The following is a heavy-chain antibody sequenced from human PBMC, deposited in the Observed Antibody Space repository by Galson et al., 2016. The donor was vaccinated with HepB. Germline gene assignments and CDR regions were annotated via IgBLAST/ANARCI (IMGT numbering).Heavy chain of an antibody. CDR3: TRYYDILTGYYASDY. J-gene: IGHJ4*02. V-gene: IGHV3-74*01. CDR1: GVTFSSYW. CDR2: IHSDGSTT. Sequence: SLRLSCAASGVTFSSYWMQWVRQAPGKGLVWVSRIHSDGSTTSYADSVKGRFTISRDNAKNTLYLQMNSLRAEDTAVYYCTRYYDILTGYYASDYWGQGTLVTVSS. D-gene: IGHD3-9*01.